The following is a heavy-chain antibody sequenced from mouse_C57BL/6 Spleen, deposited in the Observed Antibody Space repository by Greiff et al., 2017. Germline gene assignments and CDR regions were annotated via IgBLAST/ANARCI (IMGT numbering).Heavy chain of an antibody. D-gene: IGHD1-1*01. J-gene: IGHJ2*01. CDR1: GFNFKDSY. Sequence: VQLQQSGAELVRPGASVKLSSPPSGFNFKDSYIPWWKQRPEKGLEWIGRIDPEDGDTEHAPKFQGKATMTADTSPNTAYLQLSSLTSEDTAVYYCTTGGITTVVADWGQGTTLTVSS. CDR2: IDPEDGDT. CDR3: TTGGITTVVAD. V-gene: IGHV14-1*01.